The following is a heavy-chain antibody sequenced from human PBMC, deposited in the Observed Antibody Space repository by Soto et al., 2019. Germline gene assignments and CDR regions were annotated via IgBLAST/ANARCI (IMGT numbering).Heavy chain of an antibody. CDR2: MNPNSGNT. Sequence: ASVKVSCKASGYTFTSYDINWVRQATGQGLEWMGWMNPNSGNTGYAQKFQGRVTMTRNTSISTAYMELSSLRSEDTAVYYCARGITGTSWDYYYYYYMDVWDKGTTVTVSS. V-gene: IGHV1-8*01. J-gene: IGHJ6*03. CDR3: ARGITGTSWDYYYYYYMDV. D-gene: IGHD1-20*01. CDR1: GYTFTSYD.